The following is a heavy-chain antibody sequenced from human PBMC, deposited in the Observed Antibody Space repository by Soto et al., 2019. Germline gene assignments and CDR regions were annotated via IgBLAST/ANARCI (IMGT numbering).Heavy chain of an antibody. J-gene: IGHJ4*02. CDR1: GGSISSGGYY. V-gene: IGHV4-31*03. Sequence: QVQLQESGPGLVKPSQTLSLTCTVSGGSISSGGYYWSWIRQHPGKGLEWIGYIYYSGSTYYNPSLKSRVTISVDTSKNQFSLKLSSVTAADTAVYYCARARPRWYQLLWPPYLDYWGQGTLVTVSS. CDR3: ARARPRWYQLLWPPYLDY. D-gene: IGHD2-2*01. CDR2: IYYSGST.